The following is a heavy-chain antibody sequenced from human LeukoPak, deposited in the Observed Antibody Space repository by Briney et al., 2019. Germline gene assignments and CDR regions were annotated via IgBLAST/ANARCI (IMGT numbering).Heavy chain of an antibody. CDR1: GGSISSYY. D-gene: IGHD3-22*01. V-gene: IGHV4-59*01. CDR3: ARDPGDYYDSRGYSNWFDP. Sequence: SETLSLTCTVSGGSISSYYWSWIRQPPGKGLEWIGYIYYSGSTNYNPSLKSRVTISVDTSKNQFSLKLSSVTAADTAMYYCARDPGDYYDSRGYSNWFDPWGQATLVTVSS. CDR2: IYYSGST. J-gene: IGHJ5*02.